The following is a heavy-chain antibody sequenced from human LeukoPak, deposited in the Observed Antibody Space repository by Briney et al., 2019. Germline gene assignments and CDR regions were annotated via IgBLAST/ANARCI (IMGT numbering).Heavy chain of an antibody. CDR3: ARVRDYYDSRGYYFEYFDH. CDR2: LYSGGST. J-gene: IGHJ1*01. Sequence: GGSLRLSCAASGFTVRRNYMSWVRQAPGKGREWVSVLYSGGSTNYADSVKGRFTISRDNSKNTLYLKLNSLRAADTAVYYCARVRDYYDSRGYYFEYFDHWGQGTLVTVSS. V-gene: IGHV3-53*01. CDR1: GFTVRRNY. D-gene: IGHD3-22*01.